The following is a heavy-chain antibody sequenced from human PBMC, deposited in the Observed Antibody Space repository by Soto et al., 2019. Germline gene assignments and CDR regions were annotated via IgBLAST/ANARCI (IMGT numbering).Heavy chain of an antibody. V-gene: IGHV1-46*01. Sequence: XSVKVSCPASGYSLTSYYMHWVRRAPGQGLEWMGIINPSGGSTIYAQKFQCRVTMTRDTSTSTVYMELSSLRSEDTAVYYCARGSDYYDSSGGAIGYWGQGTLVTVSS. D-gene: IGHD3-22*01. J-gene: IGHJ4*02. CDR1: GYSLTSYY. CDR2: INPSGGST. CDR3: ARGSDYYDSSGGAIGY.